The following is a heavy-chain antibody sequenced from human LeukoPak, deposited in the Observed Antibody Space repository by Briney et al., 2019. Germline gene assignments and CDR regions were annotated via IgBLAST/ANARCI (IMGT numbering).Heavy chain of an antibody. Sequence: PGGSLRLSCAASGFTFSSYAMHWVRQAPGKGLEWVAVISYDGSNKYYADSVKGRFTISRDNSKNTLYLQMNSLRAEDTAVYYCAKDDQSPAWYIFYGKYDYRGQGTLVTVSS. V-gene: IGHV3-30-3*01. J-gene: IGHJ4*02. CDR3: AKDDQSPAWYIFYGKYDY. D-gene: IGHD2-8*01. CDR2: ISYDGSNK. CDR1: GFTFSSYA.